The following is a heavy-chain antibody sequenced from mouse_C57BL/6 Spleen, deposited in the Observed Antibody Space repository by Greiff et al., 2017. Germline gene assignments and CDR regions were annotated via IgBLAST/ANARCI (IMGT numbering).Heavy chain of an antibody. CDR1: GYTFTSYN. Sequence: VKLMESGAELARPGGSVKMSCKASGYTFTSYNMHWVKQRPGKGLEWIGYINPSGGYTNYNQKFKGKVTLTADKSSSTAYMQLSSLTSEDSAVYYCSRLDYDGKNYGYWGQGTTLTVST. D-gene: IGHD2-4*01. V-gene: IGHV1-4*01. CDR2: INPSGGYT. CDR3: SRLDYDGKNYGY. J-gene: IGHJ2*01.